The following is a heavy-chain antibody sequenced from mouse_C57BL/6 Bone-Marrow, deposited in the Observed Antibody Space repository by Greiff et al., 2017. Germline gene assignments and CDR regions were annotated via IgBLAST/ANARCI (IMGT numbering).Heavy chain of an antibody. CDR3: SSIGGNYYAF. CDR1: GFNIKDDY. CDR2: IDPEIGDT. J-gene: IGHJ2*01. Sequence: VQLKQSGAELVRPGASVKLSCTASGFNIKDDYIHWVKQRPEQGLEWIGWIDPEIGDTEYASKFQGKATITSDTSSNTAYLQLSSLTSEDTAVFYCSSIGGNYYAFWDRGTALTVAS. V-gene: IGHV14-4*01. D-gene: IGHD2-14*01.